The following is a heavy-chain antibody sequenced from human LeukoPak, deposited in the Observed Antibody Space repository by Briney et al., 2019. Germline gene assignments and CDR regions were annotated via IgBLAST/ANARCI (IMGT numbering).Heavy chain of an antibody. D-gene: IGHD5-12*01. CDR1: GYTFTSYG. CDR2: ISAYNGNT. Sequence: GASVKVSCKASGYTFTSYGISWVRQAPGQGLEWMGWISAYNGNTNYAQKLQGRVTMTTDTSTSTAYMELRSLRSDDTAVYYCARIPRGYSGYDYIDYWGQGTLVTVSS. CDR3: ARIPRGYSGYDYIDY. J-gene: IGHJ4*02. V-gene: IGHV1-18*01.